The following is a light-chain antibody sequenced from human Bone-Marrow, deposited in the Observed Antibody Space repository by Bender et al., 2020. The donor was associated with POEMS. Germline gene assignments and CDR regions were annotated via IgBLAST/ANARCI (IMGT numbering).Light chain of an antibody. CDR3: SSYTNSNTWV. V-gene: IGLV2-14*03. Sequence: QSALTQPASVSGSPGQSITISCTGTSSDIGGYNFVSWYQQYPGKAPKLMIYDVSDRPSGVSYRFSGSKSGNTASLTISGLQAEDEADYYCSSYTNSNTWVFGGGTK. CDR2: DVS. J-gene: IGLJ3*02. CDR1: SSDIGGYNF.